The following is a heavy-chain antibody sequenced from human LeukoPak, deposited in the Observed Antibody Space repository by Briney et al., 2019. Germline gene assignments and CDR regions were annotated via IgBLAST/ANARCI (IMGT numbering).Heavy chain of an antibody. CDR2: LNAGNGNT. CDR1: GYTFTSYA. CDR3: ARAIYSSTPGYGY. D-gene: IGHD6-19*01. V-gene: IGHV1-3*01. Sequence: GASVKVFCKSSGYTFTSYAMHWVRQAPGQGLEGMGWLNAGNGNTKYSQKFQGRGTLTRDTSPTTAYMGRGSGRALDTGVYYCARAIYSSTPGYGYWGQGTLGTVSS. J-gene: IGHJ4*02.